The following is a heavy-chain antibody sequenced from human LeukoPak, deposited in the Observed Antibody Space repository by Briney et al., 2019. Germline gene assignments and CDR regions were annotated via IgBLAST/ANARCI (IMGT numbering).Heavy chain of an antibody. CDR3: ARQRSYYDSSGYYYAFDI. CDR2: IYPGDSDT. D-gene: IGHD3-22*01. CDR1: GYSFTSYW. Sequence: GESLKISCKGSGYSFTSYWIGWVRQMPGKGLEWMWIIYPGDSDTRYSPSFQGQVTISADKSISTAYLQWSSLKASDTAMYYCARQRSYYDSSGYYYAFDIWGQGTMVTVSS. V-gene: IGHV5-51*01. J-gene: IGHJ3*02.